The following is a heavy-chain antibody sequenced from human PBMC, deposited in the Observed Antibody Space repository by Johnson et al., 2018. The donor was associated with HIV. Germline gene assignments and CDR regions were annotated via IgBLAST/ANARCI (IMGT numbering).Heavy chain of an antibody. V-gene: IGHV3-9*01. CDR1: GFTFDDYA. CDR3: ARDDDPPDAVDI. Sequence: VQLVESGGGLVQPGRSLRLSCAASGFTFDDYAMHWVRQAPGKGLEWVSGISWNSGSIGYADSVKGRFTISRDNAKNSLYLQMNSLRAEDTAVYYWARDDDPPDAVDIWGQGTMVTVSS. J-gene: IGHJ3*02. CDR2: ISWNSGSI.